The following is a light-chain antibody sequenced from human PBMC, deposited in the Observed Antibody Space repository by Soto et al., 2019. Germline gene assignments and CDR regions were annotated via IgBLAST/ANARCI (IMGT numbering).Light chain of an antibody. CDR2: EVS. Sequence: QSVLTQPASVSGSPGQSITISCTGTSSDVGGYNYVSWYQQHPGKAPKLMIYEVSNRPLGVSNRFSGSKSGNTASLTISGLQGEDEADYYCSAYTVSRTYVFGTGTKV. J-gene: IGLJ1*01. CDR3: SAYTVSRTYV. CDR1: SSDVGGYNY. V-gene: IGLV2-14*01.